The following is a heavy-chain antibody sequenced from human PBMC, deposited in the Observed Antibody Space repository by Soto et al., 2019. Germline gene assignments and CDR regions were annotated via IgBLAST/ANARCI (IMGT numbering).Heavy chain of an antibody. CDR1: GGTFSSYA. CDR3: AAQDSSGYYSHYFDY. Sequence: QVQLVQSGAEVKKPGSSVKVSCKPSGGTFSSYAISWVRQAPGQGLEWMGGIIPIFGTANYAQKFQGRVTITADESTSTAYMELSSLRSEDTAVYYCAAQDSSGYYSHYFDYWGQGTLVTVSS. V-gene: IGHV1-69*12. J-gene: IGHJ4*02. CDR2: IIPIFGTA. D-gene: IGHD3-22*01.